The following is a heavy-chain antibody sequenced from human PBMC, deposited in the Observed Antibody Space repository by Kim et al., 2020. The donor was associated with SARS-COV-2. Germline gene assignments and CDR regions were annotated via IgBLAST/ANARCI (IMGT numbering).Heavy chain of an antibody. Sequence: TSRVTISVDTSKNQFSLKLSSVTAADTAVYYCASAKPEYYYDSSGDAFDIWGQGTMVTVSS. CDR3: ASAKPEYYYDSSGDAFDI. J-gene: IGHJ3*02. D-gene: IGHD3-22*01. V-gene: IGHV4-30-2*04.